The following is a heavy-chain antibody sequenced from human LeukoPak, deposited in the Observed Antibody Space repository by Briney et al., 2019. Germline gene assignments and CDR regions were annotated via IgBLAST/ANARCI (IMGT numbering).Heavy chain of an antibody. CDR3: ARYTEGCGFDI. D-gene: IGHD2-21*01. CDR1: GYTSTSPD. V-gene: IGHV1-8*01. CDR2: MNPRDNT. J-gene: IGHJ3*02. Sequence: ASVKVSRKASGYTSTSPDINWVRQATGGGLEWLGWMNPRDNTGYAEKFQGRVTLTRDKSINTAYMELSSLRSEDTGIYYCARYTEGCGFDIWGQGTMVTVSA.